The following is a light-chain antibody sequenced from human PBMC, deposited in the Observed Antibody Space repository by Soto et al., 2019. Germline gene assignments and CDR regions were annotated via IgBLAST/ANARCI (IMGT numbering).Light chain of an antibody. CDR1: SSDVGAYTY. CDR3: SSYTTSNTLV. CDR2: DVS. J-gene: IGLJ2*01. V-gene: IGLV2-14*01. Sequence: QSVLTQPASVSGSPGQPITISCTGTSSDVGAYTYVSWYQQHTGKAPKLMIFDVSDRPSGVSNRFSVSKSGNTASLTISGLQAEDEADYYCSSYTTSNTLVFGGWTKLNVL.